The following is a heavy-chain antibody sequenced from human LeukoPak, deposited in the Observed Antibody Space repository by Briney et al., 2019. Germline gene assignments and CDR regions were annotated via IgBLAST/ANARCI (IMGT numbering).Heavy chain of an antibody. D-gene: IGHD1-26*01. J-gene: IGHJ4*02. CDR2: ISSSSNI. CDR3: AREAGAGNDY. Sequence: GGSLRLSCAASGFTLRTYSMNWVRQAPGKGPEWVSYISSSSNIYYADSVKGRFTVSRDNAKNSLYLQMNSLRDEDTAVYYCAREAGAGNDYWGQGTLVTVSS. CDR1: GFTLRTYS. V-gene: IGHV3-48*02.